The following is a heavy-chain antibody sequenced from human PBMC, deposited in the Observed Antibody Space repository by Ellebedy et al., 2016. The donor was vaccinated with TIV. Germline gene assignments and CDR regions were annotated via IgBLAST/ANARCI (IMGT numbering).Heavy chain of an antibody. Sequence: AASVKVSCKASGGTFSSYVISWVRQAPGQGLEWMGGFISIFGSANYAQKLQGRVTMTTDTSTSTAYMELRSLRSDDTAVYYCATSKLYLDTSGYFDYWGQGTLVTVSS. J-gene: IGHJ4*02. D-gene: IGHD3-22*01. CDR2: FISIFGSA. CDR1: GGTFSSYV. V-gene: IGHV1-69*05. CDR3: ATSKLYLDTSGYFDY.